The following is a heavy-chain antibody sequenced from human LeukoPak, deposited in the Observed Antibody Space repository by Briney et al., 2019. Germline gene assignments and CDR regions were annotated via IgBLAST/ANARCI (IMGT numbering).Heavy chain of an antibody. J-gene: IGHJ5*02. Sequence: GGSLRPSCAASGFDLSTYEMNWVRQAPGNVLDWIADITISGHTKNYADSVKGRFTISRDNARTSLYLQMNSLRVEDTGGDYCARGDRHADLWGPGALVTVSS. CDR1: GFDLSTYE. CDR3: ARGDRHADL. CDR2: ITISGHTK. V-gene: IGHV3-48*03.